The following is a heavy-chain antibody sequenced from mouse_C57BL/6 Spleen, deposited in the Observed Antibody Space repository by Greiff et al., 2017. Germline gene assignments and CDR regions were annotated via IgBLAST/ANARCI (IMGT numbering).Heavy chain of an antibody. D-gene: IGHD2-3*01. Sequence: VQLQQPGAELVMPGASVKLSCKASGYTFTSYWMHWVKQRPGQGLEWIGEIDPSDSYTNYNQKFKGKSTLTVDKSSSTAYMQRSSLTSEDSAVYYCARGRRYEGDFDYWGQGTTLTVSS. V-gene: IGHV1-69*01. CDR2: IDPSDSYT. CDR1: GYTFTSYW. J-gene: IGHJ2*01. CDR3: ARGRRYEGDFDY.